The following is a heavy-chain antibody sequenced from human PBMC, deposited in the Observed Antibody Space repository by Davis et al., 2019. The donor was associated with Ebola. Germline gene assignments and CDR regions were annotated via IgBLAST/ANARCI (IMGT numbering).Heavy chain of an antibody. CDR3: ANLLGYCSGGSCYSS. CDR1: GGSISSYY. Sequence: MPSETLSLTCTVSGGSISSYYWSWIRQPPGKGLEWIGYIYYSGSTNYNSSLKSRVTISVDTSKNQFSLKLSSVTAADTAVYYCANLLGYCSGGSCYSSWGQGTLVTVSS. CDR2: IYYSGST. J-gene: IGHJ4*02. D-gene: IGHD2-15*01. V-gene: IGHV4-59*01.